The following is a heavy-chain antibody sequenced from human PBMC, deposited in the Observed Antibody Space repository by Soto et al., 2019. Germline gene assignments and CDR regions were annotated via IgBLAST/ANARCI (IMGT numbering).Heavy chain of an antibody. Sequence: PSETLSLTCAVYSGSFSGYYWSWIRQPPEKGLEWIGEINHSGSTNYNPSLKSRVTISADTSRTQFSLKLSSVTAADTAVYYCARGHILTGSVINWFDPWGQGTLVTVSS. CDR2: INHSGST. J-gene: IGHJ5*02. V-gene: IGHV4-34*01. CDR3: ARGHILTGSVINWFDP. CDR1: SGSFSGYY. D-gene: IGHD3-9*01.